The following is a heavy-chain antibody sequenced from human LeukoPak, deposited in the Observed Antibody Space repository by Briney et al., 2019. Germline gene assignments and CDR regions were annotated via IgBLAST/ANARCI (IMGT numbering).Heavy chain of an antibody. J-gene: IGHJ4*02. CDR3: ARLGNEAYCGGDCYYFDY. V-gene: IGHV4-34*01. CDR1: GGTFRGFF. Sequence: PSETLSLTCAVSGGTFRGFFWSWIRQPPGKGPAWIGEIDHSGSTYYNPSLKSRVTISVDTSKNQFSLKLSSVTAADTAVYYCARLGNEAYCGGDCYYFDYWGQGTLVTVSS. D-gene: IGHD2-21*02. CDR2: IDHSGST.